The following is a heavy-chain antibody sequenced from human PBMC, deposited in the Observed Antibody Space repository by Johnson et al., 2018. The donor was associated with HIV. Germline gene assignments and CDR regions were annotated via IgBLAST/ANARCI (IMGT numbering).Heavy chain of an antibody. J-gene: IGHJ3*02. CDR3: ARDRFGYYDSSGSYAFDI. CDR2: INWNGGST. D-gene: IGHD3-22*01. CDR1: GFTFDDYG. Sequence: VQLVESGGGVVRPGGSLRLSCAASGFTFDDYGMSWVRQAPGKGLEWVSGINWNGGSTGYADSVKCRFTISRDNAKNSLYLQMNSLRAEDTAVYYCARDRFGYYDSSGSYAFDIWGQGTMVTVSS. V-gene: IGHV3-20*04.